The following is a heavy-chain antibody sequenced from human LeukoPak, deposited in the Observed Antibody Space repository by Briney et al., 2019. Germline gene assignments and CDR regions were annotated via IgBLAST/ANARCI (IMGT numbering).Heavy chain of an antibody. V-gene: IGHV4-59*08. CDR2: IYYSGST. CDR3: ARQAARPIDY. D-gene: IGHD6-6*01. Sequence: SETLSLTCTASGGSISSYYWSWIRQPPGKGLEWIGYIYYSGSTNYNPSLKSRVTISVDTSKNQFSLKLSSVTAADTAVYYCARQAARPIDYWGQGTLVTVSS. J-gene: IGHJ4*02. CDR1: GGSISSYY.